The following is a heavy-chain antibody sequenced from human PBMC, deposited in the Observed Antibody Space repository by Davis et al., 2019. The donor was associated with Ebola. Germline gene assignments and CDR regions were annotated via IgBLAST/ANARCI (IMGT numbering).Heavy chain of an antibody. CDR2: INWNGGST. CDR3: TRDKDGTSSAYDY. Sequence: GESLKISCAASGFTFDDYGMSWVRQAPGKGLEWVSGINWNGGSTGYADSVKGRFTISRDNAKNSLYLQMNSLRAEDTAVYYCTRDKDGTSSAYDYWGQGTLVTVSS. J-gene: IGHJ4*02. V-gene: IGHV3-20*04. D-gene: IGHD6-6*01. CDR1: GFTFDDYG.